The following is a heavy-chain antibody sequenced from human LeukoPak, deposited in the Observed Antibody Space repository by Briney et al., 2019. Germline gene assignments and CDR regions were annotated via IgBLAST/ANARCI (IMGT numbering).Heavy chain of an antibody. D-gene: IGHD3-9*01. CDR1: GFTFSSYG. V-gene: IGHV3-30*02. CDR2: IRYDGSKK. J-gene: IGHJ4*02. Sequence: GGSLRLSCAASGFTFSSYGMHWVRQAPGKGLEWVTYIRYDGSKKYYADSPKGRFTISRDNSKNTLYLQMNSLRAEDTAVYYCARDADYDILTGYYGAQGPFDYWGQGTLVTVSS. CDR3: ARDADYDILTGYYGAQGPFDY.